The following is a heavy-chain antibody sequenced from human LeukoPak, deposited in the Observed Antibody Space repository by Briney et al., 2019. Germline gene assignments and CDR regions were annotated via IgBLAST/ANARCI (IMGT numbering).Heavy chain of an antibody. V-gene: IGHV1-2*02. CDR3: ARADRLHGGPYLIGP. Sequence: GALVKVSCKASGYSFIDYYMHWVRQAPGQGLEWMGWINPNSGGTNSAQKFQGRVTMTRDTSITTVYMEVSWLTSDDTAIYYCARADRLHGGPYLIGPWGQGTLVTVSS. D-gene: IGHD2-21*01. CDR1: GYSFIDYY. CDR2: INPNSGGT. J-gene: IGHJ1*01.